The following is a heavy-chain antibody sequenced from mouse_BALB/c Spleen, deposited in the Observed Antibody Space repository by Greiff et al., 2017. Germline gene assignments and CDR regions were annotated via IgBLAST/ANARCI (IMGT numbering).Heavy chain of an antibody. CDR3: ARGADYYGSSPYYFDY. D-gene: IGHD1-1*01. CDR2: IWSDGST. CDR1: GFSLTSYG. J-gene: IGHJ2*01. Sequence: QVQLKQSGPDLVAPSQSLSITCTVSGFSLTSYGVHWVRQPPGKGLEWLVVIWSDGSTTYNSALKSRLSISKDNSKSQVFLKMNSLQTDDTAMYYCARGADYYGSSPYYFDYWGQGTTLTVSS. V-gene: IGHV2-6-2*01.